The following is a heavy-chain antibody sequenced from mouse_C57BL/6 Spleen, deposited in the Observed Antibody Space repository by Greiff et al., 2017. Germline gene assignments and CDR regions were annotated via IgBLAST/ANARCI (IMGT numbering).Heavy chain of an antibody. CDR3: ARDSSRAMDY. V-gene: IGHV1-19*01. CDR2: INPYNGGT. D-gene: IGHD1-3*01. Sequence: EVQLQQSGPVLVKPGASVQMSCKASGYTFTDYYMNWVKQSHGKSLEWIGVINPYNGGTSYNQKFKGKATLTVDKSSSTAYMELNSLTSEDSAVYYCARDSSRAMDYWGQGTSVTVSS. CDR1: GYTFTDYY. J-gene: IGHJ4*01.